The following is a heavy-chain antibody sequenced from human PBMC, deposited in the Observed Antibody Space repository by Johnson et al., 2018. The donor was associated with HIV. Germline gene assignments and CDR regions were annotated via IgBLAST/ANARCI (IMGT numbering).Heavy chain of an antibody. J-gene: IGHJ3*02. CDR3: ARALEVGATTANEAFDI. Sequence: VQLVESGGGLVQPGDSLRLSCVASGFTFDDYGMNWVRLVPGKGLEWVAGINWNSGRTGSADSLKGRFTISRDNSKNTLYLQMNSLRAEDTAVYYCARALEVGATTANEAFDIWGQGTMVTVSS. D-gene: IGHD1-26*01. CDR1: GFTFDDYG. CDR2: INWNSGRT. V-gene: IGHV3-20*04.